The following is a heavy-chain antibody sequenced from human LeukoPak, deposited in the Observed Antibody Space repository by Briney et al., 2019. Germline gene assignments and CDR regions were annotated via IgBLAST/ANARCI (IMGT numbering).Heavy chain of an antibody. CDR1: GLTFSSYW. V-gene: IGHV3-7*01. Sequence: GGSLRLSCAASGLTFSSYWMSWVRQAPGKGLEWVANIKQDGSEKYYVDSVKGRFTISRDNAKNSLYLQMNSLRAEDTAVYYCARDRRSTYDYVWGSYRFGFDYWGQGTLVTVSS. J-gene: IGHJ4*02. D-gene: IGHD3-16*02. CDR3: ARDRRSTYDYVWGSYRFGFDY. CDR2: IKQDGSEK.